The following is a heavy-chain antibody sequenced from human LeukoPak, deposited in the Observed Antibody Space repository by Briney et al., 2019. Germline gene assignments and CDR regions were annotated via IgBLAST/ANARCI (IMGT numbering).Heavy chain of an antibody. CDR3: ARGVGSGYTDD. V-gene: IGHV4-59*01. CDR1: GGSIRGYY. CDR2: IYSSGST. Sequence: KTSETLSLTCNVSGGSIRGYYWSWIRQPPGKGLEWIGYIYSSGSTNYNPSLKSRVTISVLTSKNRFSLKLSSVTAADTAVYYCARGVGSGYTDDWGQGTLVTVSS. J-gene: IGHJ4*02. D-gene: IGHD3-22*01.